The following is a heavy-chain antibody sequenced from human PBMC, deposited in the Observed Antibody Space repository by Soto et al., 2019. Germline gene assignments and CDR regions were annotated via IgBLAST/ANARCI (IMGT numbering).Heavy chain of an antibody. V-gene: IGHV4-34*01. CDR3: ATSCASSGCNWFDP. CDR2: INHSGST. CDR1: GGSFSGYY. Sequence: PSETLSLTCAVYGGSFSGYYWSWIRQPPGKGLEWIGEINHSGSTNYNPSLKSRVTISVDTSKNQFSLKLSSVTAADTAVYYCATSCASSGCNWFDPWGQGTLVTVSS. J-gene: IGHJ5*02. D-gene: IGHD6-19*01.